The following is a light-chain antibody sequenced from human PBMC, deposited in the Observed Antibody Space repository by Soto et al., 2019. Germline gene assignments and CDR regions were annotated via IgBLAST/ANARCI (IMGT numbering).Light chain of an antibody. CDR2: DVY. CDR1: QSIIDN. CDR3: QQYFDWPLT. V-gene: IGKV3-15*01. Sequence: EIVMTQSPATLSVSPGEGVTLSCRASQSIIDNLAWYQQKPGQTPRLLIYDVYSRASGIPARFSGSSSGTDYTLTISSLQSEYSAVYSCQQYFDWPLTFGGGTNVEI. J-gene: IGKJ4*01.